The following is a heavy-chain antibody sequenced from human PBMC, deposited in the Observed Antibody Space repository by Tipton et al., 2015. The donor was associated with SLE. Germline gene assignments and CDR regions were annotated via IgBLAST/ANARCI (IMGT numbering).Heavy chain of an antibody. D-gene: IGHD3-3*01. CDR2: ISSSSNTI. CDR3: AKDEMTGDFWSGLFY. CDR1: GFTFSSYS. Sequence: SLRLSCAASGFTFSSYSMNWVRQAPGKGLEWVSYISSSSNTIYYADSVKGRFTISRDNAKNSLYLQMNSLRAEDTAVYYCAKDEMTGDFWSGLFYWGQGTLVTVSS. J-gene: IGHJ4*02. V-gene: IGHV3-48*01.